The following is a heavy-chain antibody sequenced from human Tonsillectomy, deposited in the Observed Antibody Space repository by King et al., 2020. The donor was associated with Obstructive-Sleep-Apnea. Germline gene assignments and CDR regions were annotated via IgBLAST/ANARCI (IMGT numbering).Heavy chain of an antibody. J-gene: IGHJ6*02. CDR3: ARGGRGYSGYDWVAASYGMDV. CDR1: GGSFSGYY. CDR2: INHSGST. D-gene: IGHD5-12*01. V-gene: IGHV4-34*01. Sequence: VQLQQWGAGLLKPSETLSLTCAVYGGSFSGYYWSWIRQPPGKGLEWIGEINHSGSTNYNPSLKSRVTISVDTSKNQFSLKLSSVTAADTAVYYCARGGRGYSGYDWVAASYGMDVWGQGTTVTVSS.